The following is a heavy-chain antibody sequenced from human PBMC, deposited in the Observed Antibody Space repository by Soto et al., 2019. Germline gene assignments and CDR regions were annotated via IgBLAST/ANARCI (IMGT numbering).Heavy chain of an antibody. V-gene: IGHV1-69*13. Sequence: SVKVSCKASGGTFSSYAISWVRQAPGQGLEWMGGIIPIFGTANYAQKFQGRVTITADESTSTAYMELSSLRSEDTAVYYCARGEGYCSSTSCYYGMDVWGQGTTVTVSS. CDR1: GGTFSSYA. CDR2: IIPIFGTA. CDR3: ARGEGYCSSTSCYYGMDV. J-gene: IGHJ6*02. D-gene: IGHD2-2*01.